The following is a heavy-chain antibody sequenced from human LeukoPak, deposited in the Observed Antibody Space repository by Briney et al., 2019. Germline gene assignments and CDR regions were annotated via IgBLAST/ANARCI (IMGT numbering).Heavy chain of an antibody. D-gene: IGHD5-18*01. CDR2: ISYDGSDK. Sequence: GGSLRLSCAASGFTFSSYGMHWVRQAPGKGLEWVAIISYDGSDKYYADSVKGRFIISRDNSKNTLYLQMNSLRAEDTAVYYCAKGGSWIQLWLHFDYWGQGTLVTVSS. V-gene: IGHV3-30*18. CDR1: GFTFSSYG. CDR3: AKGGSWIQLWLHFDY. J-gene: IGHJ4*02.